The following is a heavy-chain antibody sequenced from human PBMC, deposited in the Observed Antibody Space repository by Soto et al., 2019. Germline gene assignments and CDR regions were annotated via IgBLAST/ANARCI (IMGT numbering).Heavy chain of an antibody. Sequence: PSETLSLTCTVSGGSIGSYYWSWIRQPPGKGLECIGYIYYTGTHDYNPSLRGRATISVDTSKDQFSLKLTSVTAADTAVYYCARDRDRHSSGLPSLDPWGQGILVTVSS. CDR3: ARDRDRHSSGLPSLDP. V-gene: IGHV4-59*13. D-gene: IGHD3-22*01. CDR2: IYYTGTH. CDR1: GGSIGSYY. J-gene: IGHJ5*02.